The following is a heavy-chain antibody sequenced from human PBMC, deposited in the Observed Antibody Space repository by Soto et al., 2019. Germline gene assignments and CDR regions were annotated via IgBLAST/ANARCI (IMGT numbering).Heavy chain of an antibody. Sequence: QVQLVQSGAEVKKPGASVKVSCKASGYTFTSYGISWVRQAPGQGLEWMGWISAYNGNTNYAQKLQGRVTMTTDTPPNKAYRGRGGWGSADRPLFYGARDFYLGWAPWYWGQETLVPV. J-gene: IGHJ4*02. V-gene: IGHV1-18*01. CDR2: ISAYNGNT. D-gene: IGHD3-10*01. CDR3: ARDFYLGWAPWY. CDR1: GYTFTSYG.